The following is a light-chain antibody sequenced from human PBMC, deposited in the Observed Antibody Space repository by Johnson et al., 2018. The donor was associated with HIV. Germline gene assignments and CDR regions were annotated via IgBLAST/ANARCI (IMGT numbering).Light chain of an antibody. CDR1: IFNIQNNF. CDR3: GTWDSSLRSVF. V-gene: IGLV1-51*02. J-gene: IGLJ1*01. Sequence: QSVLTQPPSVSAAPGQKVTISCSVSIFNIQNNFVSWYLQLPGTAPKLLIYENNKRPTGITDRFSGSKSGTSATLGITGLQTGDEADYYCGTWDSSLRSVFFGSGTKVTVL. CDR2: ENN.